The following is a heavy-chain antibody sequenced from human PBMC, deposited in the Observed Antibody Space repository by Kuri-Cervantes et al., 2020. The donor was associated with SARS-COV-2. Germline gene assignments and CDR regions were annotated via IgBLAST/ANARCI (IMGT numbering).Heavy chain of an antibody. D-gene: IGHD6-19*01. J-gene: IGHJ4*02. CDR2: INHSGST. CDR3: ARVVLSSGWGVDY. V-gene: IGHV4-34*01. CDR1: GGSFSGYY. Sequence: GSLRLSCAVYGGSFSGYYWSWIRQPPGKGLEWIGEINHSGSTNYNPSLKSRVTVSVGTSKNQFSLKLSSVTAADTAVYYCARVVLSSGWGVDYWGQGTLVTVSS.